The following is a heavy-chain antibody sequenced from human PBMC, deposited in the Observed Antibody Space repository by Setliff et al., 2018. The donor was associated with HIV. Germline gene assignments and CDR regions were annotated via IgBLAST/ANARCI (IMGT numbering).Heavy chain of an antibody. CDR2: IYYSGST. D-gene: IGHD6-13*01. J-gene: IGHJ2*01. CDR1: RHSISNGYY. Sequence: SETLSLTCSVFRHSISNGYYWGWIRQPPGKGLEWIGSIYYSGSTYYNPSLKSRVTISVDTSKNQFSLRLSSVTAADTAVYYCARPTASYSSSWDSWYFDLWGRGTLVTVSS. CDR3: ARPTASYSSSWDSWYFDL. V-gene: IGHV4-38-2*01.